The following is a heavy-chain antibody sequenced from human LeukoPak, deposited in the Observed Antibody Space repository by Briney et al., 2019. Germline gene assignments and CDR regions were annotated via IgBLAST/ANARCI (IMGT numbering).Heavy chain of an antibody. D-gene: IGHD2-2*01. J-gene: IGHJ3*02. CDR3: ATIYCNGANCYLDAFDI. CDR2: FEPEDGET. Sequence: ASVKVSCKVSGYTLTDLSIHWVRQAPGKGLEWMGGFEPEDGETIYAQKFQGRVTMTEDTSTNTAYMELNSLRSEDTAVYYCATIYCNGANCYLDAFDIWGQGTMVTVSS. CDR1: GYTLTDLS. V-gene: IGHV1-24*01.